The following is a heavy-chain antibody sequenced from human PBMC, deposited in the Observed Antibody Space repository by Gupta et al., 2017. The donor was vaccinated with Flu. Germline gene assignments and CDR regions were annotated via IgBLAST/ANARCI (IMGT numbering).Heavy chain of an antibody. Sequence: SYWIVWVRQMPGKGLEWIAVIYPADSNKRYRPSFQGQVTISADKSTSTAYLQWRSLKASDTAMYYCARRNYDSSVGDWGQGTLVIVSS. CDR1: SYW. V-gene: IGHV5-51*01. J-gene: IGHJ4*02. CDR2: IYPADSNK. D-gene: IGHD3-22*01. CDR3: ARRNYDSSVGD.